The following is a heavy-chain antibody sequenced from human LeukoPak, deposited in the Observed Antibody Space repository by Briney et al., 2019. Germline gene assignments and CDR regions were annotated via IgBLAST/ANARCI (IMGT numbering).Heavy chain of an antibody. CDR2: MNPNSGNT. CDR3: ARAPTWTGYYYYMDV. D-gene: IGHD3-16*01. Sequence: ASVKVSCKASGYTFTSYDINWVRQATGQGLEWMGWMNPNSGNTGYTQKFQGRVTITRNTSISTSYMELSSLRSEDTAVYYCARAPTWTGYYYYMDVWGKGTTVTVSS. V-gene: IGHV1-8*03. CDR1: GYTFTSYD. J-gene: IGHJ6*03.